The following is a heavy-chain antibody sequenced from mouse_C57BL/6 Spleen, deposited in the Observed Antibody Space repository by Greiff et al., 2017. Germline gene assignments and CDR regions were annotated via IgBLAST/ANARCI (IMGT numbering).Heavy chain of an antibody. V-gene: IGHV1-52*01. CDR2: IDPSDSET. CDR1: GYTFTSYW. J-gene: IGHJ2*01. CDR3: ARHWDDYDEVVFDY. D-gene: IGHD2-4*01. Sequence: QVQLQQPGAELVRPGSSVKLSCKASGYTFTSYWMHWVKQRPIQGLEWIGNIDPSDSETHYNQKFKDKATLTVDKSSSTAYMQLSSLTSEDSAVYYCARHWDDYDEVVFDYWGQGTTLTVSS.